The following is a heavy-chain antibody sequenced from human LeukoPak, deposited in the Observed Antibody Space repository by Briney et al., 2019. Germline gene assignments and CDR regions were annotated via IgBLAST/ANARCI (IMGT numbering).Heavy chain of an antibody. CDR2: IYYSGST. CDR1: GGSISSYF. V-gene: IGHV4-59*01. J-gene: IGHJ3*02. Sequence: SETLSLTCTVSGGSISSYFWSWIRQPAGKGLEWIGYIYYSGSTNYNPSLKSRVTISVDTSKNQFSLKLSSVTAADTAVYYCAREVREDIVVVPAAIHRRSDAFDIWGQGTMVTVSS. D-gene: IGHD2-2*02. CDR3: AREVREDIVVVPAAIHRRSDAFDI.